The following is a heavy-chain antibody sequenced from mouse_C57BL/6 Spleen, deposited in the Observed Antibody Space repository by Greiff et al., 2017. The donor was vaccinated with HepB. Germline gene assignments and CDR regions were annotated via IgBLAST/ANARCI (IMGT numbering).Heavy chain of an antibody. Sequence: VQLQQSGAELVRPGASVKLSCKASGYTFTDYYINWVKQRPGQGLEWIARIYPGSGNTYYNEKFKGKATLTAEKSSSTAYMQLSSLTSEDSAVYLCAKTAQAYYFDYWGQGTTLTVSS. CDR1: GYTFTDYY. CDR3: AKTAQAYYFDY. V-gene: IGHV1-76*01. J-gene: IGHJ2*01. D-gene: IGHD3-2*02. CDR2: IYPGSGNT.